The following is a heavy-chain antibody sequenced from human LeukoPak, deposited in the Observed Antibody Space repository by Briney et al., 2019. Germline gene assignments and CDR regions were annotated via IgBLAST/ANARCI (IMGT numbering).Heavy chain of an antibody. CDR1: GFSFSGHW. CDR3: AYRNNFEY. Sequence: AGSLRLSCAASGFSFSGHWMNWVRQPPGQGLEWVANIKADGSEKYYVDSVKGRFTISRDDAKRTVDLQMDNLRAEDTAIYYCAYRNNFEYWGQGALVTVSS. D-gene: IGHD1-26*01. J-gene: IGHJ4*02. V-gene: IGHV3-7*05. CDR2: IKADGSEK.